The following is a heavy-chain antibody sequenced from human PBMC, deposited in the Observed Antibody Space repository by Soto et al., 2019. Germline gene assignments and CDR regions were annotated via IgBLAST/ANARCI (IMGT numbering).Heavy chain of an antibody. Sequence: WVRQAPGKGLEWVAVISYDGSNKYYADSVKGRFTISRDNSKNTLYLQMNSLRAEDTAVYYCARDSGRYLYYYYYGMDVWGQGTTVTVSS. CDR2: ISYDGSNK. J-gene: IGHJ6*02. D-gene: IGHD3-10*01. CDR3: ARDSGRYLYYYYYGMDV. V-gene: IGHV3-30-3*01.